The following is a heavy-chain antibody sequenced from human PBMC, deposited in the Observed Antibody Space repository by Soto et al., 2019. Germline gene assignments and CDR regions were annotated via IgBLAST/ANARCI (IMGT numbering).Heavy chain of an antibody. D-gene: IGHD3-3*01. CDR3: ATGVIWIGYFTVDS. CDR2: FIPAYRTL. J-gene: IGHJ4*02. CDR1: GGSFGNSA. V-gene: IGHV1-69*01. Sequence: QVLLVQSGAEVKKPGSSVKISCKASGGSFGNSAINWVRQTPGQGLEWLGGFIPAYRTLNFAQKFKGRVTLTADESTGTAFMTLSGLASNDTAVYYCATGVIWIGYFTVDSWGQGTRVTVSS.